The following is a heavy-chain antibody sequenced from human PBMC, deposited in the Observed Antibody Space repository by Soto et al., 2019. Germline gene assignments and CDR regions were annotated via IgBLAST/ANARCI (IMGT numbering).Heavy chain of an antibody. D-gene: IGHD4-17*01. Sequence: GGSLRLSCAASGFTFSSYAMHWVRQAPGKGLEWVAVISYDGSNKYYADSVKGRFTISRDNSKNTLYLQMNSLRAEDTAVYYCARDLPMTTVTYYFDYWGQGTLVTVSS. CDR2: ISYDGSNK. V-gene: IGHV3-30-3*01. CDR3: ARDLPMTTVTYYFDY. J-gene: IGHJ4*02. CDR1: GFTFSSYA.